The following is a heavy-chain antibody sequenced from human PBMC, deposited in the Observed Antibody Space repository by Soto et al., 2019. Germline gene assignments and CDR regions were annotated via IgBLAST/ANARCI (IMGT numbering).Heavy chain of an antibody. CDR2: ISYEGSNK. D-gene: IGHD3-9*01. CDR3: AKALLRYFDWLKYGMDV. CDR1: GLTLIGYS. V-gene: IGHV3-30*18. J-gene: IGHJ6*02. Sequence: QVQLVESGGGVVQPGGPLSLSWAALGLTLIGYSMHWVRQAPARGWGGGAVISYEGSNKYYADSVKGRFTISRDNSKNTLYLQMNSLRAEDTAVYYCAKALLRYFDWLKYGMDVWGQGTTVTVSS.